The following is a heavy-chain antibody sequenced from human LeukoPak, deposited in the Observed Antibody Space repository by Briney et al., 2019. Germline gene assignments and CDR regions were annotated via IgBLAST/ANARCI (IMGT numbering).Heavy chain of an antibody. D-gene: IGHD2-8*01. CDR1: GFTFSSYG. J-gene: IGHJ4*02. CDR2: IWYDGSNK. Sequence: PGGSLGLSCAASGFTFSSYGMHWVRQAPGKGLEWVAVIWYDGSNKYYADSVKGRFTISRDNSKNTLYLQMNSLRAEDTAVYYCARDGMVAHIDYWGQGTLVTVSS. CDR3: ARDGMVAHIDY. V-gene: IGHV3-33*01.